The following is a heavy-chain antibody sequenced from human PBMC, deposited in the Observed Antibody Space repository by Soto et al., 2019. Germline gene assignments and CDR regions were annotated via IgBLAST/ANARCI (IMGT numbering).Heavy chain of an antibody. CDR2: INPSGGST. V-gene: IGHV1-46*03. D-gene: IGHD6-19*01. CDR3: ARDQKYSSGWTAGFDY. J-gene: IGHJ4*02. CDR1: GYTFTSYY. Sequence: GASVKVSCKASGYTFTSYYMHWVRQAPGQGLEWMGIINPSGGSTSYAQKFQGRVTMTRDTSTSTVYMELSSLRSEDTAVYYCARDQKYSSGWTAGFDYWGQGTLVTVSS.